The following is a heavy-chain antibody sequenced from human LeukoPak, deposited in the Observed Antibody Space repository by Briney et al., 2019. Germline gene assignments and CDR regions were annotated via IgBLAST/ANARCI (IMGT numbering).Heavy chain of an antibody. Sequence: ASVKVSCKASGYTFTSYGISWVRQAPGQGLEWMGWISAYNGNTNYAQKLQGRVTMTTDTSMSTAYMELRSLRSDDTAVYYCARDLRCSSTSCPTYYYYYGMDVWGQGTTVSVSS. J-gene: IGHJ6*02. CDR3: ARDLRCSSTSCPTYYYYYGMDV. CDR1: GYTFTSYG. D-gene: IGHD2-2*01. CDR2: ISAYNGNT. V-gene: IGHV1-18*04.